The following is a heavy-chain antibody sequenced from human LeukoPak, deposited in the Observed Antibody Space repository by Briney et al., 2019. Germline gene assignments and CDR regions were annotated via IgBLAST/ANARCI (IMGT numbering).Heavy chain of an antibody. CDR2: IRYDGSNK. J-gene: IGHJ4*02. CDR3: AKDFLKSITMIRGVRSWVGYFDY. Sequence: GGSLRLSCAASGFTFNSYGMHWVRQAPGKGLEWVAFIRYDGSNKYYADSVKGRFTISRDNSKNTLYLQMNSLRAEDTAVYYCAKDFLKSITMIRGVRSWVGYFDYWGQGTLVTVSS. CDR1: GFTFNSYG. V-gene: IGHV3-30*02. D-gene: IGHD3-10*01.